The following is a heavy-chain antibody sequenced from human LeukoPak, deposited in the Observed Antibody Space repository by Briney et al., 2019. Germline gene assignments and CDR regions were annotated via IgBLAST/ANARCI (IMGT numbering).Heavy chain of an antibody. CDR3: AVTPSNLSHLDK. D-gene: IGHD4-11*01. CDR1: TDTFINYD. CDR2: MNPNTGNT. Sequence: ASVSVSCTASTDTFINYDINWVRQAPGQGLEWSGWMNPNTGNTGYAQNFQGRVTMTRDTSISTAHMELSSLRPEDTAVYYCAVTPSNLSHLDKWGQGTLVTISS. J-gene: IGHJ4*02. V-gene: IGHV1-8*01.